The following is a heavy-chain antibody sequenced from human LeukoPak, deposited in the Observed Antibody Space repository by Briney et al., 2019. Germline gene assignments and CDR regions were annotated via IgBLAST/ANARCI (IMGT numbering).Heavy chain of an antibody. D-gene: IGHD5-24*01. J-gene: IGHJ4*02. V-gene: IGHV3-7*04. CDR3: TRVGYIDEGIDY. CDR1: GFPFSSYW. CDR2: IKQDGSKK. Sequence: PGGSLRLSCVASGFPFSSYWMTWVRQAPGKGLEWVANIKQDGSKKSYVDSVKCRFTISRDNAKNSLYLQMNSLRAEDTAIYYCTRVGYIDEGIDYWGQGTLVTVSS.